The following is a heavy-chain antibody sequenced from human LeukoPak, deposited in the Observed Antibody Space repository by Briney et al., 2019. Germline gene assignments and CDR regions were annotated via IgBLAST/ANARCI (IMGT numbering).Heavy chain of an antibody. CDR2: IYYSGST. D-gene: IGHD6-13*01. CDR3: ARARSAAGNFDY. J-gene: IGHJ4*02. V-gene: IGHV4-31*03. CDR1: GGSISSGGYY. Sequence: SDTLALTCTVSGGSISSGGYYWSWIRQHPGKGLEWIGYIYYSGSTYYNPSLKSRVTISADTSKNEFSLKLSSVTAADTAVYYCARARSAAGNFDYWGQGTLVTVSS.